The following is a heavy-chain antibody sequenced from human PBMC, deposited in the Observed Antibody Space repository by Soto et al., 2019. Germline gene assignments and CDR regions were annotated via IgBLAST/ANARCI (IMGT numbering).Heavy chain of an antibody. J-gene: IGHJ5*02. D-gene: IGHD1-7*01. CDR1: GGSISSSSYY. CDR3: ARHSGKLELPRFDP. V-gene: IGHV4-39*01. CDR2: IYYSGST. Sequence: PSETLSLTCTVSGGSISSSSYYWGWIRQPPGKGLEWIGSIYYSGSTYYNPSLKSRVTISVDTSKNQFSLKLSSVTAADTAVYYCARHSGKLELPRFDPWGQGTLVTVSS.